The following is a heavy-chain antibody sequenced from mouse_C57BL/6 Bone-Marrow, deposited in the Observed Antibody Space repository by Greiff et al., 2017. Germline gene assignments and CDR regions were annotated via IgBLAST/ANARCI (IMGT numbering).Heavy chain of an antibody. CDR3: TMGRFAY. V-gene: IGHV1-5*01. CDR2: IYPGNSDT. CDR1: GYTFTSYW. Sequence: VQLQQSGTVLARPGASVKMSCKTSGYTFTSYWMHWVKQRPGQGLDWIGAIYPGNSDTSYNQKFKGKGKLTAVTSASTAYTELSSLTNEDSAVYYCTMGRFAYWGQGTLVTVSA. J-gene: IGHJ3*01.